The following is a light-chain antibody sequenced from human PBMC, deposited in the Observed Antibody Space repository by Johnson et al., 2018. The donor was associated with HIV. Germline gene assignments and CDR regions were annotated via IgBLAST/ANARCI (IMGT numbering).Light chain of an antibody. CDR2: DND. CDR1: SSNIGNNY. Sequence: QSVLTQPPSVSAAPGQKVTISCSGSSSNIGNNYVSWYQHLPGTAPKLLIYDNDKRPSGIPDRFSGSKSGTSATLGITGLQTGDEADYYCGTWDSSLSADVFGTWTKVTVL. CDR3: GTWDSSLSADV. J-gene: IGLJ1*01. V-gene: IGLV1-51*01.